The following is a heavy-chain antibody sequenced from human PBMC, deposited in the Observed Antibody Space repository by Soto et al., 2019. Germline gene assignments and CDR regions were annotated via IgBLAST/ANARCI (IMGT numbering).Heavy chain of an antibody. J-gene: IGHJ4*02. Sequence: EVQLVESGGGLVQPGGSLRLSCAASGFTVSSNYMSWVRQAPGKGLEWVSVIYSGGSTYYADSVKGRFTISRDNSENTXXLQXXSXRXEDTAVYYCARTCSGGTCSFDYWGQGTLVTVSS. D-gene: IGHD2-15*01. CDR2: IYSGGST. CDR1: GFTVSSNY. V-gene: IGHV3-66*01. CDR3: ARTCSGGTCSFDY.